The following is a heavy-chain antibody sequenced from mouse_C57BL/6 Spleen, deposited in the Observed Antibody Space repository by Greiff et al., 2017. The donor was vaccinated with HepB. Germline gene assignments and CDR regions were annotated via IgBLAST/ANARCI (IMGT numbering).Heavy chain of an antibody. CDR1: GYTFTSYG. CDR2: IYIGNGYT. Sequence: EVQLMESGAELVRPGSSVKMSCKTSGYTFTSYGINWVKQRPGQGLEWIGYIYIGNGYTEYNEKFKGKATLTSDTSSSPAYMQLSSLTSEDSAIYFCARWALYGSSYYAMDYWGEGTSVTVSS. CDR3: ARWALYGSSYYAMDY. J-gene: IGHJ4*01. V-gene: IGHV1-58*01. D-gene: IGHD1-1*01.